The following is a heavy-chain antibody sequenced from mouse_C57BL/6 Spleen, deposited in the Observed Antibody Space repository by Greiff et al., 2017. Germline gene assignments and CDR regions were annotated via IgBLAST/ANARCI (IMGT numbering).Heavy chain of an antibody. V-gene: IGHV1-61*01. J-gene: IGHJ2*01. CDR2: IYPSDSET. CDR3: ARLGLYFGYFDY. D-gene: IGHD2-1*01. CDR1: GYTFTSYW. Sequence: QVQLQQPGAELVRPGSSVKLSCKASGYTFTSYWMDWVKQRPGQGLEWIGNIYPSDSETHYNQKFKDKATLTVDKSSSTAYMQLSSLTSEDSAVYYCARLGLYFGYFDYWGQGTTLTVSS.